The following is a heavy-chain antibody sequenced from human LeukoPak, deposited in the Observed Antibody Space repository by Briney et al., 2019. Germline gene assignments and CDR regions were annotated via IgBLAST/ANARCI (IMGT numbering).Heavy chain of an antibody. V-gene: IGHV3-30*18. CDR3: AKDRGVTTEYYFDY. J-gene: IGHJ4*02. D-gene: IGHD4-17*01. Sequence: PGGSLRLSCAASGFTFSSYGMHWVRQAPGKGLEWVAVISYDGSNKYYADSVKGRFTISRDNSKNTLYLQMNSLRAEDTAVYYCAKDRGVTTEYYFDYWGQGILATVSS. CDR2: ISYDGSNK. CDR1: GFTFSSYG.